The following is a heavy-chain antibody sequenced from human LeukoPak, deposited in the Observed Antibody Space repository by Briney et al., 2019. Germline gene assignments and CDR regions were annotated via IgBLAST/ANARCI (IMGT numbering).Heavy chain of an antibody. CDR2: ISWNRGSI. CDR3: ARVVSGWHYFDY. Sequence: GGSLRLSCAASGFTFDDYAMHWVRQAPGKGLEWVSGISWNRGSIGYADSVKGRFTISRDNAKNSLYLQMNSLRAEDTAVYYCARVVSGWHYFDYWGQGTLVTVSS. J-gene: IGHJ4*02. D-gene: IGHD6-19*01. CDR1: GFTFDDYA. V-gene: IGHV3-9*01.